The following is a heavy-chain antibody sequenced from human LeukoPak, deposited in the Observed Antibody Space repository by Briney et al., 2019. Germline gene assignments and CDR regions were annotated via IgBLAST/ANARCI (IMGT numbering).Heavy chain of an antibody. Sequence: PSETLSLTCTVSGGSISSYYWSWIRQPPGKGLEWIGYIYYSGSTNYNPSLKSRVTISVDTSKNQFSLKLSSVTAADTAVYYCARGVVGATGRWFDPWGQGTLVTVSS. J-gene: IGHJ5*02. CDR1: GGSISSYY. CDR3: ARGVVGATGRWFDP. V-gene: IGHV4-59*01. CDR2: IYYSGST. D-gene: IGHD1-26*01.